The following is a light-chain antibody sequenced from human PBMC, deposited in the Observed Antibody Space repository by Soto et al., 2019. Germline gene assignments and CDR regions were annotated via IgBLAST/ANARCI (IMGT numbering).Light chain of an antibody. CDR3: HQRQSWPLT. CDR1: QYINTR. V-gene: IGKV3-11*01. CDR2: QTS. J-gene: IGKJ1*01. Sequence: IVLTQSPATLASFPGGRVTLSCRASQYINTRLAWYQHRPGQAPRLLIYQTSIRAAGIPARFSASGSGTDFTLTISGVQPEDFALYYCHQRQSWPLTFGQGTKVDI.